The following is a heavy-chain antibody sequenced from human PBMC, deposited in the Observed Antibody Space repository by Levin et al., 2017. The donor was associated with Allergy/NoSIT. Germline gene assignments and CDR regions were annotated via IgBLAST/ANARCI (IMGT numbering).Heavy chain of an antibody. D-gene: IGHD5-18*01. J-gene: IGHJ4*02. CDR3: AHLIYTYGLFDY. V-gene: IGHV2-5*02. CDR2: IFWDDDK. Sequence: SGPTLVKPTQTLTLTCTFSGFSLSTSGVGVGWVRQPPGKALEWLALIFWDDDKRYSPSLKSRLTITKDTSENQVVLTMTNMDPVDTATYYCAHLIYTYGLFDYWGQGTLVTVSS. CDR1: GFSLSTSGVG.